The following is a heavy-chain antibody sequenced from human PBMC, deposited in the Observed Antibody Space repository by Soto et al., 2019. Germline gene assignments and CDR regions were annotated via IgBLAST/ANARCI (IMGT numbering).Heavy chain of an antibody. Sequence: QVQLVQSGAEVKKPGASVKVSCKASGYTFTSYGISWVRQAPGQGLEWMGWISAYNGNTNYAQKLQGRVTMTTDTSTSTAYMELRSLRSDDTAVYYCARRVKQQLVQYYYCYYHMDVWGKGTTVTVS. J-gene: IGHJ6*03. CDR1: GYTFTSYG. V-gene: IGHV1-18*01. D-gene: IGHD6-13*01. CDR2: ISAYNGNT. CDR3: ARRVKQQLVQYYYCYYHMDV.